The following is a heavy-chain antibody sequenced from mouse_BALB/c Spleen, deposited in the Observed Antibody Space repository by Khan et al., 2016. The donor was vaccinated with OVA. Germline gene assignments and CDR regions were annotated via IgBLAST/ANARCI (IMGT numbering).Heavy chain of an antibody. V-gene: IGHV1-77*01. J-gene: IGHJ3*01. D-gene: IGHD1-2*01. Sequence: QVQLKQSGAELARPGASVKLSCKASGYTFTDYYINWVKQRTGQGLEWIGEISPGSGVTYYNEKFKGKATLTADKSSSTVYMQLSSLTAEASAVYFCARRNYFGYTFAYWGQGTLVTVSA. CDR3: ARRNYFGYTFAY. CDR1: GYTFTDYY. CDR2: ISPGSGVT.